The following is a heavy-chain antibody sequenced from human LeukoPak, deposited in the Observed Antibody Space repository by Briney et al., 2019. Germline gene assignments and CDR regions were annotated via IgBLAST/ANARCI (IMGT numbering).Heavy chain of an antibody. J-gene: IGHJ4*02. Sequence: ASVKVSCKASGYTFTSYGISWVRQAPGQGLEWMGWISAYNGNTNYAQKLQGRVTMTTDTSTSTAYMELRSLRSDDTAVYYCARGRGISWFGELFAGYLDYWGQGTLVTVSS. CDR3: ARGRGISWFGELFAGYLDY. CDR1: GYTFTSYG. V-gene: IGHV1-18*01. D-gene: IGHD3-10*01. CDR2: ISAYNGNT.